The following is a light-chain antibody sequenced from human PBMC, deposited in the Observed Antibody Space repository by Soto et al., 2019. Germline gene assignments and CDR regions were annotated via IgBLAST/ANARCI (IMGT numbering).Light chain of an antibody. Sequence: QAVVTQAPSASGTPGQRVTISCSGSNSNIGSNTVSWYQQVPGTAPKVLIYNNDQRPSGVPDRLSGSKSGTSASLAIGGLQAEDEADYYCAAWDGSLNGGVFGGGTKVTVL. CDR2: NND. CDR3: AAWDGSLNGGV. J-gene: IGLJ3*02. CDR1: NSNIGSNT. V-gene: IGLV1-44*01.